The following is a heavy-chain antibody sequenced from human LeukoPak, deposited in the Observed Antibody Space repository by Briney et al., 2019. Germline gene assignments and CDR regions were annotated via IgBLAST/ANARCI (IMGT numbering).Heavy chain of an antibody. J-gene: IGHJ4*02. CDR2: ISYSGGA. D-gene: IGHD3-3*01. CDR3: AGGGYYSRLSDY. V-gene: IGHV4-59*01. Sequence: SETLSLTCTVSGGSISSYYWSWIRQPPGKGLEWIGYISYSGGANDNPSLKSRVTISVDTSKNQFSLKLRSVTAADTAVYYCAGGGYYSRLSDYWGQGILVTVSS. CDR1: GGSISSYY.